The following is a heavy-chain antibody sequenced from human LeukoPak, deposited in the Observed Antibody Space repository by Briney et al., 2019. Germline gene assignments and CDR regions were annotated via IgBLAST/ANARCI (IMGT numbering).Heavy chain of an antibody. CDR2: ISGSGGST. V-gene: IGHV3-23*01. D-gene: IGHD3-22*01. CDR3: AVLEGDYYDSSGYYNY. J-gene: IGHJ4*02. CDR1: GFTFTSYS. Sequence: GGSLRLSCAASGFTFTSYSMNWVRQAPGKGLEWVSAISGSGGSTYYADSVKGRFTISRDNSKNTLYLQMNSLRAEDTAVYYCAVLEGDYYDSSGYYNYWGQGTLVTVSS.